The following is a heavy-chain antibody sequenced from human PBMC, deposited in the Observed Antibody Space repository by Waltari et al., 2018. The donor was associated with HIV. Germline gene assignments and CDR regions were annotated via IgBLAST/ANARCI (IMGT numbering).Heavy chain of an antibody. CDR2: IYYSGDT. J-gene: IGHJ5*02. CDR3: ARGRDFFDP. V-gene: IGHV4-31*03. Sequence: QVQLQESGPGLVKPSQHLSLMCTVSGDSITTRTYYWTWIRQNPGKGLEWIGYIYYSGDTYYTPSLQSRVTISVDTSKNQFSLRLTSVTAADTAMYFCARGRDFFDPWGQGALVTVSS. CDR1: GDSITTRTYY.